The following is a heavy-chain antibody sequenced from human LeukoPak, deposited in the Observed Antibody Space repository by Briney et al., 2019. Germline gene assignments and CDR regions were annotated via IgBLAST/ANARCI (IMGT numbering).Heavy chain of an antibody. V-gene: IGHV3-74*01. Sequence: GGSLRLSCAASGFTFSSYWMNWVRQAPGKGLVWVSRINGDGSSTNYADSVKGRFTISRDNAKNTLFLHMNSLRAEDTAVYSCAKGYYGSGSYGWFDYWGQGTLVTVSS. CDR2: INGDGSST. CDR3: AKGYYGSGSYGWFDY. CDR1: GFTFSSYW. J-gene: IGHJ4*02. D-gene: IGHD3-10*01.